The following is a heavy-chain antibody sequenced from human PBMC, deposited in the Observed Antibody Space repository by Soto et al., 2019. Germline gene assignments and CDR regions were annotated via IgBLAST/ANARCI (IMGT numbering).Heavy chain of an antibody. D-gene: IGHD2-15*01. J-gene: IGHJ4*02. CDR1: GFTFSSYS. Sequence: EVQLVESGGGLVKPGGSLRLSCAASGFTFSSYSMNWVRQAPGKGLEWVSSISSSSSYIYYADSVKGRFTISRDNAKNSLYLQMSSGRAEDTAGYYCGRGGLQGYCSGGSCYARFDYWGQGTLVTVSS. CDR3: GRGGLQGYCSGGSCYARFDY. V-gene: IGHV3-21*01. CDR2: ISSSSSYI.